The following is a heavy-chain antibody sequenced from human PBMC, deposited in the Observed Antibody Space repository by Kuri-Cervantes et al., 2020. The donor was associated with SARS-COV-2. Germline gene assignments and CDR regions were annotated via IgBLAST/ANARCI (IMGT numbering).Heavy chain of an antibody. CDR3: ATTDTAMVPEFDY. V-gene: IGHV1-24*01. CDR1: GYTLTELS. Sequence: ASVKVSCKVSGYTLTELSMHWVRQAPGKGLEWMGGFDPEDGETIYAQKFQGRVTMTEDTSTDTAYMELSSLGSEDTAVYYCATTDTAMVPEFDYWGQGTLVTVSS. J-gene: IGHJ4*02. D-gene: IGHD5-18*01. CDR2: FDPEDGET.